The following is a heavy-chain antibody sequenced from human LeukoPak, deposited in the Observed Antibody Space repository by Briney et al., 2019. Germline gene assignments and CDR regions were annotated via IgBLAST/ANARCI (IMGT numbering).Heavy chain of an antibody. CDR3: ANTPGDCSSTSCPYYMDV. J-gene: IGHJ6*03. V-gene: IGHV3-23*01. CDR2: FSGRGGST. CDR1: GFTFSSYS. D-gene: IGHD2-2*01. Sequence: GGSLRLSCAASGFTFSSYSMSWVRQAPGNGLEWVSAFSGRGGSTYYADSVKGRFTISRDNSKNTLYLQMNSLRAEDTAVYYCANTPGDCSSTSCPYYMDVWGKGTTVTVSS.